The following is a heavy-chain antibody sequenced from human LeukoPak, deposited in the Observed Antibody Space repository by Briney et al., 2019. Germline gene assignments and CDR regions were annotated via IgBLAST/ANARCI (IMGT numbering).Heavy chain of an antibody. J-gene: IGHJ4*02. D-gene: IGHD6-13*01. Sequence: SSVNVSCKASGYTFTHYYIHWVRQAPGQGRDWMGIMSAGGGGRTYAKKFQGRITMTRDTSTSTVYMELSGLRSEDTAVYYCERDLSTAPGNYCFDYWGQGTLVTVSS. V-gene: IGHV1-46*01. CDR3: ERDLSTAPGNYCFDY. CDR1: GYTFTHYY. CDR2: MSAGGGGR.